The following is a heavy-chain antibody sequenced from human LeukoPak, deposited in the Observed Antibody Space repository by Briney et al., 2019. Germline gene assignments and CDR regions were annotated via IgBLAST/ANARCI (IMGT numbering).Heavy chain of an antibody. D-gene: IGHD6-13*01. CDR3: ARTPGIAAAGTGYFPH. CDR1: GYTFTGYY. Sequence: ASVKVSCKTSGYTFTGYYMHWVRQAPGHGLEWMGWINPNSGGTSYAQRFQGRVTMTRDTSISTAYMELSRLRSDDTAVYYCARTPGIAAAGTGYFPHWGQGTLVTVSS. J-gene: IGHJ1*01. V-gene: IGHV1-2*02. CDR2: INPNSGGT.